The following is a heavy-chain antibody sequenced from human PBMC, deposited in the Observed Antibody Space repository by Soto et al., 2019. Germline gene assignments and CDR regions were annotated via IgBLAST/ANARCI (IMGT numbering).Heavy chain of an antibody. J-gene: IGHJ3*02. Sequence: EVQLVESGGGLVKQRGSLRLSCAASGFTFSTYSMNWVRQPPGKGLEWVSSIRSSSAYIYYADSVKGRFTISRDNAKNSLYLQMNSLRAEDTAVYYCARGGGSPDALDIWGQGTMVTVSS. D-gene: IGHD6-25*01. CDR2: IRSSSAYI. CDR1: GFTFSTYS. V-gene: IGHV3-21*06. CDR3: ARGGGSPDALDI.